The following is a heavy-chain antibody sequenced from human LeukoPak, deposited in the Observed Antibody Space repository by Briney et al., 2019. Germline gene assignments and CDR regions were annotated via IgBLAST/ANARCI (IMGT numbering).Heavy chain of an antibody. D-gene: IGHD1-26*01. J-gene: IGHJ3*02. V-gene: IGHV3-9*01. CDR1: GFTFDDYA. Sequence: GGSLRLSCAASGFTFDDYAMHWVRQAPGKGLERVSGISWNSGSIDYADSVKGRFTISRDNSKNTLYLQMNSLRAEDTAVYYCARDYSGSLRGAFDMWGQGTMVTVSS. CDR3: ARDYSGSLRGAFDM. CDR2: ISWNSGSI.